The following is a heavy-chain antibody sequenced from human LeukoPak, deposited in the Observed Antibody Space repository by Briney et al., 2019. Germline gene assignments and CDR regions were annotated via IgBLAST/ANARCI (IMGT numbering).Heavy chain of an antibody. CDR1: GYTFTSYG. Sequence: ASVKVSCKASGYTFTSYGISWVRQAAGQRLEWMGWISAYNGNTNYAQKLQGRVTITTDTSTSTAYMELRSLRSDDTAVYYCARAPRQYYYDSSGYHYWGQGTLVTVSS. CDR2: ISAYNGNT. CDR3: ARAPRQYYYDSSGYHY. D-gene: IGHD3-22*01. V-gene: IGHV1-18*01. J-gene: IGHJ4*02.